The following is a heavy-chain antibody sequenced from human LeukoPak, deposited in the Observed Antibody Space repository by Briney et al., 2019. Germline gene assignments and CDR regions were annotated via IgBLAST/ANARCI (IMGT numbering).Heavy chain of an antibody. Sequence: SETLSLTCTVSGGSIRSNYYYWGWIRQPPGKGLEWIGSIYYSGSTYYNPSLKSRVTISVDTSKNQFSLKLSSVTAADTAVYYCAEIAAAGLWGQGTLVTVSS. CDR1: GGSIRSNYYY. J-gene: IGHJ4*02. CDR2: IYYSGST. CDR3: AEIAAAGL. V-gene: IGHV4-39*01. D-gene: IGHD6-13*01.